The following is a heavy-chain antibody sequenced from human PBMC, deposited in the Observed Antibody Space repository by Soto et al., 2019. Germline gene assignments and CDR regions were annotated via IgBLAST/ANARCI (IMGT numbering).Heavy chain of an antibody. CDR2: IYHSGST. CDR1: GGSISSSSW. Sequence: QVQLQESGPGLVRPSGTLSLTCAVSGGSISSSSWWSWVRQPPGKGLEWIGEIYHSGSTNYNPSLKSLVTISVDKSKNQFSLKLNSVTAADTAVYYCARKDYGDYRWFDPWGQGTLVTVSS. V-gene: IGHV4-4*02. CDR3: ARKDYGDYRWFDP. J-gene: IGHJ5*02. D-gene: IGHD4-17*01.